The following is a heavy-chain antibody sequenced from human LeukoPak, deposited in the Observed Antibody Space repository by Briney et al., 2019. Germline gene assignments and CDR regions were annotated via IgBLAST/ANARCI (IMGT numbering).Heavy chain of an antibody. D-gene: IGHD5-18*01. CDR2: SRKRGNKYVT. V-gene: IGHV3-72*01. CDR3: AREGYNYGSDAFDI. CDR1: GFTLSDHN. J-gene: IGHJ3*02. Sequence: PGGSLRLSCVASGFTLSDHNMDWVRQATGKGLEWVGRSRKRGNKYVTENAASVKGRFTISRDDSNNSLYLQMNSLRTEDTAVYYRAREGYNYGSDAFDIWGQGTMVTVSS.